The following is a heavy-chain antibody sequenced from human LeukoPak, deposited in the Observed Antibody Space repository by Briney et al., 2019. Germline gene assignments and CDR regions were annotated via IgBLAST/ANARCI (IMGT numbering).Heavy chain of an antibody. CDR1: GFTFSSYE. D-gene: IGHD2-2*01. V-gene: IGHV3-48*03. CDR3: ARGCSSTSSSRGAFDI. J-gene: IGHJ3*02. Sequence: SGGSLRLSCAASGFTFSSYEMNWVRQAPGKGLEWVSYISSSGSTIYYADSVKGRFTISRDNAKNSLYLQMNSLRAEDTAVYYCARGCSSTSSSRGAFDIWGQGTMVTVSS. CDR2: ISSSGSTI.